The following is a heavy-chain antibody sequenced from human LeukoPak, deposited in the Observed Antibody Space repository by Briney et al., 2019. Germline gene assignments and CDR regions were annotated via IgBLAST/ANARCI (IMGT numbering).Heavy chain of an antibody. CDR2: MYTSGGT. Sequence: PSETLSLTCTVSDSSISSYYWNWIRQPPGKGLEWIGCMYTSGGTNYNPSLKSRVTISVDTSKNQFSLKLRSVTAADTAMYYCAITYRADYYYMDVWGRGTTVTVSS. J-gene: IGHJ6*03. CDR1: DSSISSYY. V-gene: IGHV4-4*09. CDR3: AITYRADYYYMDV.